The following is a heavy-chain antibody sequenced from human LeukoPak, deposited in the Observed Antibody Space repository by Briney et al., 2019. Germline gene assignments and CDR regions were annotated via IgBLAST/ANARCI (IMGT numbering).Heavy chain of an antibody. CDR1: GGSISSYY. CDR3: ARVLRQEYMEVGAAGFDY. CDR2: IYTSGST. Sequence: SETLSLTCTASGGSISSYYWSWIRQPAGKGLEWIGRIYTSGSTNYNPSLNSRVTMSVDTSKNQFSLKLSSVTAADTAVYYCARVLRQEYMEVGAAGFDYWGQGTLVTVSS. J-gene: IGHJ4*02. V-gene: IGHV4-4*07. D-gene: IGHD1-26*01.